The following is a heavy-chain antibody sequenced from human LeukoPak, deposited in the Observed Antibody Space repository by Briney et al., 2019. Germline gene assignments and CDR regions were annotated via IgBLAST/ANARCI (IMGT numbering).Heavy chain of an antibody. CDR1: GYTLTELS. CDR3: ATARCSSTSCYTDYYYMDV. V-gene: IGHV1-24*01. J-gene: IGHJ6*03. D-gene: IGHD2-2*02. Sequence: ASVKVSCKVSGYTLTELSMHWVRQAPGKGLEWMGGFDPEDGETIYAQKFQGRVTMTEDTSTDTAYMELSSLRSEDTAVYYCATARCSSTSCYTDYYYMDVWGKGTTVTVSS. CDR2: FDPEDGET.